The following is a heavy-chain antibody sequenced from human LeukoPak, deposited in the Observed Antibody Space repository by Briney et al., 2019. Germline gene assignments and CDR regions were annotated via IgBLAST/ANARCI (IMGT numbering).Heavy chain of an antibody. V-gene: IGHV3-23*01. D-gene: IGHD1-1*01. J-gene: IGHJ4*02. CDR3: AKGQELDDGVFDS. CDR1: GLTVSSTY. CDR2: IRSNGDTT. Sequence: GGSLRLSCAASGLTVSSTYMSWVRQTPGKGLEWVSSIRSNGDTTYNADSVKGRFTISRDNSKNTLYLQMNRLRVEDTAIYYCAKGQELDDGVFDSWGQGTLVTVPS.